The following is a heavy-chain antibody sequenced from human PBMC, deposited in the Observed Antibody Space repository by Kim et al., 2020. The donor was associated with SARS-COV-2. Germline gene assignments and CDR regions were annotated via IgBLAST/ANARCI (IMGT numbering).Heavy chain of an antibody. D-gene: IGHD6-19*01. V-gene: IGHV3-23*01. Sequence: LSLTCAASGFTFLNYAMTWVRQAPGKGLEYVSTIRSSATRTYYADSVKGRFTIPTDNSMNPLFLQMNSLRAEDTALYFCATVWAVSDDIAWHGLDVW. CDR3: ATVWAVSDDIAWHGLDV. CDR2: IRSSATRT. J-gene: IGHJ6*01. CDR1: GFTFLNYA.